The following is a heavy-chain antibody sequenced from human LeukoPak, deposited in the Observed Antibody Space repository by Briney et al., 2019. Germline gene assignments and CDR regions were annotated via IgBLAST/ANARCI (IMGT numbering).Heavy chain of an antibody. CDR1: GFTFSSYA. Sequence: PGGSLRLSCAASGFTFSSYAMHWVRQAPGKGLEWVAVISYDGSNKYYADSVKGRFTISRDNSKNTLYLQMNSLRAEDTAVYYCARDMRDIVVVVAATCTGWFDPWGQGTLVTVSS. CDR3: ARDMRDIVVVVAATCTGWFDP. J-gene: IGHJ5*02. V-gene: IGHV3-30-3*01. D-gene: IGHD2-15*01. CDR2: ISYDGSNK.